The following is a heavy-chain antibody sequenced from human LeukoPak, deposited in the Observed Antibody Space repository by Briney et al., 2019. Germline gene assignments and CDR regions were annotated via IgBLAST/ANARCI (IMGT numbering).Heavy chain of an antibody. CDR2: IYYSGST. Sequence: SETLSLTCAVYGASFSGYYWSWIRQPPGKGLEWIGSIYYSGSTYYNPSLKSRVTISVDTSKNQFSLKLSSVTAADTAVYYCARDRNSWYDTGNAFDIWGQGTMVTVSS. CDR3: ARDRNSWYDTGNAFDI. J-gene: IGHJ3*02. D-gene: IGHD6-13*01. CDR1: GASFSGYY. V-gene: IGHV4-34*01.